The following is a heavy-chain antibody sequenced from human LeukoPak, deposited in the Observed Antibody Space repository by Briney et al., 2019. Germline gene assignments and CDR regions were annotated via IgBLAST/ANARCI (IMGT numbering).Heavy chain of an antibody. D-gene: IGHD4-17*01. J-gene: IGHJ4*02. V-gene: IGHV1-69*04. CDR1: GGTFSRYA. CDR3: ARERTTVTDGFDY. CDR2: IIPILGIA. Sequence: ASVKVSCKASGGTFSRYAISWVRQAPGQGLEWMGRIIPILGIANYAQKFQGRVTITADKSTSTAYMELNSLRAEDTAVYYCARERTTVTDGFDYWGQGTLVTVSS.